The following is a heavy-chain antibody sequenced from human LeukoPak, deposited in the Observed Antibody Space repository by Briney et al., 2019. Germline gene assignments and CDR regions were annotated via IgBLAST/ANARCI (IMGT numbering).Heavy chain of an antibody. J-gene: IGHJ4*02. CDR2: INHRGST. Sequence: SETLSLTCAVYGGSFSGYYWSWIRQPPGKGLEWIGEINHRGSTNYNPSLKSRVTISVDTSKNQFSLKLSSVTAADTAVYYCARGRNTIFGVVIMPFDYWGQGTLVTVSS. V-gene: IGHV4-34*01. CDR1: GGSFSGYY. CDR3: ARGRNTIFGVVIMPFDY. D-gene: IGHD3-3*01.